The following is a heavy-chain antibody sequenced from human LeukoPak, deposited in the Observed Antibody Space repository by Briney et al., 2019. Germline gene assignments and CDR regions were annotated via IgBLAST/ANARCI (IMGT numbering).Heavy chain of an antibody. CDR2: IYPGDSDT. J-gene: IGHJ4*02. CDR1: GYSFTSFW. CDR3: ARRDSSGWYFDY. D-gene: IGHD6-19*01. Sequence: GESLKISCQGSGYSFTSFWIAWVRQMPGKGLEWMGIIYPGDSDTRYSPSFQGQVTFSADKSISTAYLQWSSLKASDTAMYYCARRDSSGWYFDYWGQGTLVTVSS. V-gene: IGHV5-51*01.